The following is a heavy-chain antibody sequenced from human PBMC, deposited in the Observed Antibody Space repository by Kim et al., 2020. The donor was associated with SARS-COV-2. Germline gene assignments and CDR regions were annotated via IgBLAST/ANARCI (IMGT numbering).Heavy chain of an antibody. V-gene: IGHV1-2*02. CDR3: ARADPLGSGFPYYFFDH. J-gene: IGHJ4*02. CDR2: INSNNGVT. Sequence: GASVKVSCRASGYIFTAYYIYWLRQAPGQGLEWLGWINSNNGVTEYAQKFQDRVTMTTDTSVRTVYMELNSLRSDDTAVYYCARADPLGSGFPYYFFDHWGQGALVTVSS. CDR1: GYIFTAYY. D-gene: IGHD6-25*01.